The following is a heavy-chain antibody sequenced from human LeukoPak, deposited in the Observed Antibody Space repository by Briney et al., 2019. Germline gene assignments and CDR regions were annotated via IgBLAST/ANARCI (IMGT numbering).Heavy chain of an antibody. D-gene: IGHD3-3*01. V-gene: IGHV1-2*02. J-gene: IGHJ4*02. CDR3: ARAYYDFWSGYYWAPNFDY. CDR2: INPNSGGT. CDR1: GYTFTGYY. Sequence: ASVKVSCKASGYTFTGYYMHWVRQAPGQGLEWMGWINPNSGGTNYAQKFQGRVTMTRDTSISTAYMELSRLRSDDTAVYYCARAYYDFWSGYYWAPNFDYWGQGTLVTVSS.